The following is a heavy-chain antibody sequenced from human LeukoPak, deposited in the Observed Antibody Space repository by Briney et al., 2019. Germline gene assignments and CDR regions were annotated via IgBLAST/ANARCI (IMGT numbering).Heavy chain of an antibody. D-gene: IGHD2-15*01. Sequence: PSETLSLTCAVYGGSFSGYYWSWIRQPPGKGLEWIGVINHSGSTNYNPSLKSRVTISVDTSKNQFSLKLSSVTAADTAVYYCARGRGFFVVVVAATYGWFDPWGQGTLVTVSS. V-gene: IGHV4-34*01. CDR2: INHSGST. J-gene: IGHJ5*02. CDR3: ARGRGFFVVVVAATYGWFDP. CDR1: GGSFSGYY.